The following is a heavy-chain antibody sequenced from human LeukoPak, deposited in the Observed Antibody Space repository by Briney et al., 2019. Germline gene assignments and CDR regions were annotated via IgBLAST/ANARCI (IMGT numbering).Heavy chain of an antibody. CDR1: GFTVSSNY. CDR2: FYSGGGT. V-gene: IGHV3-53*01. J-gene: IGHJ6*03. CDR3: ARITRSAGPNYYMDV. Sequence: GGSLRLSCAASGFTVSSNYVTWVRQAPGKRLEWVSVFYSGGGTYYAHSVKGRFTISRDSSKNTLYLQMDSLRAEDTAVYYCARITRSAGPNYYMDVWGKGTTVTVSS. D-gene: IGHD2-2*01.